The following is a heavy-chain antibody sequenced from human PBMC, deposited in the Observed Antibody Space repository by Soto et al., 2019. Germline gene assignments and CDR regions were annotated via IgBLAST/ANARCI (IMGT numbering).Heavy chain of an antibody. CDR3: AKNMVRGDLSNWFAL. Sequence: ASVKVSCKASGGTFTNYALCWVRQSPGQGLEWLGGIIPIFGTADYAQKFQGRVKITAEKSTSTAYMGLSSLRSEDTAVYYFAKNMVRGDLSNWFALWGQGTLVTVSS. CDR1: GGTFTNYA. J-gene: IGHJ5*02. CDR2: IIPIFGTA. V-gene: IGHV1-69*06. D-gene: IGHD3-10*01.